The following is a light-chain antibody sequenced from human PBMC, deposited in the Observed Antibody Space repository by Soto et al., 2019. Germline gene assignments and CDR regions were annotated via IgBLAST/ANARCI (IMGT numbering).Light chain of an antibody. V-gene: IGKV1-12*01. Sequence: DIQMTQSPSSVSASVGDRVTITCRASQGISTWLGWYQQKPGKAPNLLIHTASSLQSGVPSRFSGSGSGTAFTLTISSLQPEDFGTYYCQQANSFPLTFGGGTKVEIK. CDR2: TAS. J-gene: IGKJ4*01. CDR3: QQANSFPLT. CDR1: QGISTW.